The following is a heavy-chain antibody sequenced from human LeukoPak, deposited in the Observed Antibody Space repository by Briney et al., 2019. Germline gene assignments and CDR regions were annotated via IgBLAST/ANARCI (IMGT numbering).Heavy chain of an antibody. V-gene: IGHV3-48*03. Sequence: PGGSLRLSCAASEFTFTSYELNWVRQAPGKGLEWVSYISSSGNTISYADSVKGRFTISRDNAKNTLYLQMNSLRAEDTAVYYCAREHFPSGRYFASPYDWFDPWGQGTLVTVSS. D-gene: IGHD6-19*01. CDR2: ISSSGNTI. J-gene: IGHJ5*02. CDR1: EFTFTSYE. CDR3: AREHFPSGRYFASPYDWFDP.